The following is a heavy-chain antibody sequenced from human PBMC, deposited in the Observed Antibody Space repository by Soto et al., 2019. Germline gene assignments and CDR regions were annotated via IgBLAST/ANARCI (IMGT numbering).Heavy chain of an antibody. D-gene: IGHD4-4*01. CDR3: ASSYSNYALIDYYYYGMDV. CDR2: INAGNGNT. V-gene: IGHV1-3*01. Sequence: GPSVTVSCKASGYTFTSYAMHWVRQAPGQRLEWMGWINAGNGNTKYSQKFQGRVTITRDTSASTAYMELSSLRSEDTAVYYCASSYSNYALIDYYYYGMDVWGQGTTVTVSS. J-gene: IGHJ6*02. CDR1: GYTFTSYA.